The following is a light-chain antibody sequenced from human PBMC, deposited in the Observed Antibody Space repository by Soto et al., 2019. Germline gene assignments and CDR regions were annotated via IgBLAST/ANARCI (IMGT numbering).Light chain of an antibody. V-gene: IGKV3-20*01. CDR2: RTS. Sequence: EIVLTQSPGHLSLSPGERATLSCKASQTINRIYVAWYQQKPGQAPRFLIYRTSDRANGIPGRFSGSGSGTDFTLTISRLEPEDFAIYYCQQYGSSPITFGQGTRLEFK. J-gene: IGKJ5*01. CDR1: QTINRIY. CDR3: QQYGSSPIT.